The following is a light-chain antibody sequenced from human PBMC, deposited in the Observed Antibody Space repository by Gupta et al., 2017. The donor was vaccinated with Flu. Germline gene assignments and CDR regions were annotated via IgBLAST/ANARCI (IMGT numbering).Light chain of an antibody. CDR3: QVWDDKNDHYV. V-gene: IGLV3-21*02. J-gene: IGLJ1*01. Sequence: GQTATGTREGKGVGGKTVHWYQQKPGQAPVLVVHDDSDRPSGIPERFSGSNSGNTATLTITSVEAGDEADYYCQVWDDKNDHYVFGTGTRVTVL. CDR1: GVGGKT. CDR2: DDS.